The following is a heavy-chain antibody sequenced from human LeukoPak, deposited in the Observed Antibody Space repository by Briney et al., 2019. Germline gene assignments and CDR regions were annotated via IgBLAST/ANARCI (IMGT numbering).Heavy chain of an antibody. CDR3: ARGVGEGYSNYVLYYYYYGMDV. Sequence: ASVKVSCKASGYTFTSYDINWVRQATGQGLEWMGWMNPNSGNTGYAQKFQGRVTMTRNTSISTAYMELSSLRSEDTAVYYCARGVGEGYSNYVLYYYYYGMDVWGQGTTVTVSS. D-gene: IGHD4-11*01. J-gene: IGHJ6*02. CDR1: GYTFTSYD. V-gene: IGHV1-8*01. CDR2: MNPNSGNT.